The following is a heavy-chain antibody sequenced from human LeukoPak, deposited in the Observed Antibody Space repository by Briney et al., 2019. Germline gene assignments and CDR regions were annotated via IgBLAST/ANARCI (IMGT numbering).Heavy chain of an antibody. V-gene: IGHV5-51*01. CDR2: IYPGDSDT. D-gene: IGHD3-22*01. CDR1: GSNFTSYW. Sequence: GESLQISCKGSGSNFTSYWIGWVRQMPGKGLEGMGIIYPGDSDTRYSPSFQGQVTISADKSISTAYLQWSSLKASDTAMYYCARNYDSSGYGMDVWGQGTTVTVSS. CDR3: ARNYDSSGYGMDV. J-gene: IGHJ6*02.